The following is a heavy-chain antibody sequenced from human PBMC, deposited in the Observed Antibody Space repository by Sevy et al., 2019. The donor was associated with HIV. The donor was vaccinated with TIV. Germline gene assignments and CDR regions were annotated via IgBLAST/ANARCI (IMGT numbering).Heavy chain of an antibody. CDR3: TVRYDSSGYYPSDFDY. J-gene: IGHJ4*02. V-gene: IGHV3-73*01. CDR1: GFTFSGSA. Sequence: GGSLRLSCAASGFTFSGSAMHWVRQASGKGLEWVGRIRSKANSYATAYAASVKGRFTISRDDSKNTAYLQMNSLKTEDTAVYYCTVRYDSSGYYPSDFDYWRQGTLVTVSS. CDR2: IRSKANSYAT. D-gene: IGHD3-22*01.